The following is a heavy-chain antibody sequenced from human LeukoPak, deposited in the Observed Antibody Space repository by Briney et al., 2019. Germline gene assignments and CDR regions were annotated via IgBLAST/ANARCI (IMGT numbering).Heavy chain of an antibody. CDR1: GFTFSSYA. V-gene: IGHV3-30-3*01. D-gene: IGHD1-26*01. CDR3: ARGWEAFDI. J-gene: IGHJ3*02. Sequence: RGSLRLSCAASGFTFSSYAMHWVRQAPGKGLEWVAVISYDGSNKYYADSVKGRFTISRDNSKNTLYLQMNSLRAEDTAVYYCARGWEAFDIWGQGTMVTVSS. CDR2: ISYDGSNK.